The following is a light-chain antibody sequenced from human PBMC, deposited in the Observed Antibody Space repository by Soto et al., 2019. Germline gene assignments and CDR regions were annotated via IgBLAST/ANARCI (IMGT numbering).Light chain of an antibody. CDR3: SSYTSRSFVV. CDR1: SSDVGGYNY. V-gene: IGLV2-14*01. Sequence: QSVLTQPASVSGSPGQSITISCTGTSSDVGGYNYVCWYQQYPGKAPKLMIYDVSNRPSGVSNRFSGSKSDNTASLTISGLQAEDEADYYCSSYTSRSFVVFGGGTKLTVL. CDR2: DVS. J-gene: IGLJ2*01.